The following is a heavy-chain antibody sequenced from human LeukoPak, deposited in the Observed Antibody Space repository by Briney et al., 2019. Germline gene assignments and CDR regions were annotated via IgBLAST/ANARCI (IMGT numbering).Heavy chain of an antibody. Sequence: PGGSLRLSCAASGFTFDDYGMSWVRQAPGKGLEWVSGINWNGGSTGYADSVKGRFTISRDNAKNSLHLQMNSLRAEDTALYYCARGAEQQLVHPFDYWGQGTLVTVSS. CDR3: ARGAEQQLVHPFDY. D-gene: IGHD6-13*01. J-gene: IGHJ4*02. CDR2: INWNGGST. CDR1: GFTFDDYG. V-gene: IGHV3-20*04.